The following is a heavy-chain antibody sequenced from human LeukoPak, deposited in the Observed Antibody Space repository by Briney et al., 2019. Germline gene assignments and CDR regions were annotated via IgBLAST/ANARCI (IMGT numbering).Heavy chain of an antibody. CDR3: ASGGDSSGWVFVDY. J-gene: IGHJ4*02. CDR1: GGSISSGSYY. D-gene: IGHD6-19*01. Sequence: SETLSLTCTVSGGSISSGSYYWSWIRQPAGKGLEWIGRIYTSGSTNYNPSLKSRVTISVDTSKNQLSLKLSSVTAADTAVYYCASGGDSSGWVFVDYWGQGTLVTVSS. CDR2: IYTSGST. V-gene: IGHV4-61*02.